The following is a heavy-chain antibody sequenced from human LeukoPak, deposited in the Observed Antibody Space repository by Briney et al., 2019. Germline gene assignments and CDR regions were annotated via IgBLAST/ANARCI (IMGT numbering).Heavy chain of an antibody. CDR2: INSDGSST. D-gene: IGHD3-10*01. CDR3: AGGGWPRRDGSQNYYYYYMDV. J-gene: IGHJ6*03. V-gene: IGHV3-74*01. Sequence: PGGSLRLSCAASGFTFSSYWMHWVRQAPGKGLVWVSRINSDGSSTSYADSVKGRFTISRDNAKNTLYLQMNSLRAEDTAVYYCAGGGWPRRDGSQNYYYYYMDVWGKGTTVTVSS. CDR1: GFTFSSYW.